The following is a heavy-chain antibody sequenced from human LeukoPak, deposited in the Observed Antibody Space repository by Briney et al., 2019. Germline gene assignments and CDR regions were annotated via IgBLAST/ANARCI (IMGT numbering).Heavy chain of an antibody. V-gene: IGHV4-34*01. D-gene: IGHD3-10*01. Sequence: SETLSLTCAVYGGSFSGYYWSWIRHPPGRGLEWIAEIDHSGSTHYNPSLKSRVIISVDMSQHQVSLRLNSLTAAHTAVYYCARGYTYYGSGSPPGDVWGNGTSVIVSS. CDR2: IDHSGST. CDR1: GGSFSGYY. CDR3: ARGYTYYGSGSPPGDV. J-gene: IGHJ6*04.